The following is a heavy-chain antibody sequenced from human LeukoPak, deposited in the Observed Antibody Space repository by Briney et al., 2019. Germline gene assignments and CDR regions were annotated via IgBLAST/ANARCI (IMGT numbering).Heavy chain of an antibody. CDR2: INPNSGGT. V-gene: IGHV1-2*02. CDR3: ARESGTTASGNWFDP. Sequence: ASVKVSCKASGYTFTGYYMHWVRQAPGQGLEWMGWINPNSGGTNYAQKFQGRVTMTRDTSISTAYMELSRLRSDDTAVYYCARESGTTASGNWFDPWGQGTLVTVSS. CDR1: GYTFTGYY. J-gene: IGHJ5*02. D-gene: IGHD1-1*01.